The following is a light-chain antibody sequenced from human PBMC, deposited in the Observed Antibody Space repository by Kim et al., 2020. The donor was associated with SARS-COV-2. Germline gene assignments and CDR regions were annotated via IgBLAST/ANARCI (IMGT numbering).Light chain of an antibody. V-gene: IGLV4-69*01. CDR2: LNSDGSH. J-gene: IGLJ3*02. Sequence: QPVLTQSPSASASLGASVKLTCTLSSGHSSYAIAWHQQQPEKGPRYLMKLNSDGSHSNGDGIPDRFSGSSSGAERYLTISSLQSEDEADYYCQTWGTGIRVFGGGTQLTAL. CDR1: SGHSSYA. CDR3: QTWGTGIRV.